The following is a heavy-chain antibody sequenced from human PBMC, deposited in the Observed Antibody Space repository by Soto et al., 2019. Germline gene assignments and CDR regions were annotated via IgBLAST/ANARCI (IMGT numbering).Heavy chain of an antibody. CDR3: ARLYYDYV. CDR2: INADSDTI. CDR1: GFTFSTYS. D-gene: IGHD3-3*01. J-gene: IGHJ6*02. Sequence: GGSLRLSCAASGFTFSTYSMNWVRQAPGKGLEWIAYINADSDTIFYADSVKGRFTISRDDAKSSLYLQMNSLRDEDTAMYCCARLYYDYVWGQGTTVTVSS. V-gene: IGHV3-48*02.